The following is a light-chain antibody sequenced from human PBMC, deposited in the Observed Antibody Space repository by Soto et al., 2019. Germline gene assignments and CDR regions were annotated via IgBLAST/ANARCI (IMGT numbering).Light chain of an antibody. Sequence: DTQMTQSPSSLSASVGDRVTITCRASQNVRSYLNWYQQKPGKAPNLLIYETSTLQSGVPSRFSGDGYGTHFTLSISSLHPEDFATYYCQQTFSTPRTFGQGTKVEI. V-gene: IGKV1-39*01. CDR2: ETS. CDR1: QNVRSY. CDR3: QQTFSTPRT. J-gene: IGKJ1*01.